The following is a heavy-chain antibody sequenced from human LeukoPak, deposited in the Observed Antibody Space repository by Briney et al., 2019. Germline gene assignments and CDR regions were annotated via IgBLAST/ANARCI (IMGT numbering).Heavy chain of an antibody. V-gene: IGHV4-59*01. CDR1: GGSLSSYY. J-gene: IGHJ3*02. CDR2: IYYSGST. CDR3: AGVDYYGSGRVYAFDI. Sequence: SETLSLTCTVSGGSLSSYYWSWIRQPPGKGLEWIGYIYYSGSTNYNPSLKSRVTISVDTSKNQFSLKLSSVTAADTAAYYCAGVDYYGSGRVYAFDIWGQGKMVPV. D-gene: IGHD3-10*01.